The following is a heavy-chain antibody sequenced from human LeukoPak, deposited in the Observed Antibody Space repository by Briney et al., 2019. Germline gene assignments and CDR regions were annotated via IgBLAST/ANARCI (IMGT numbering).Heavy chain of an antibody. CDR2: INQDGSQQ. J-gene: IGHJ4*02. CDR1: GFTFRNFW. D-gene: IGHD6-6*01. V-gene: IGHV3-7*01. Sequence: GGSLRLSCAASGFTFRNFWMTWVRQAPGKGLQWVANINQDGSQQAYVDSVRGRFSVSRDNGKNSLYLQMNSLRAEDTAAYFCARDPYSSSSFDYWGQRTLVTVSS. CDR3: ARDPYSSSSFDY.